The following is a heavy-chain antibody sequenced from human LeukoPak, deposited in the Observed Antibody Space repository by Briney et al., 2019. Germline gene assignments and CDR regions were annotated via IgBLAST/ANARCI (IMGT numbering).Heavy chain of an antibody. D-gene: IGHD2-2*01. CDR2: INSDGSST. CDR3: ARDGCSSTSCYAW. CDR1: GFTFSSYW. V-gene: IGHV3-74*01. Sequence: GGSLRLSCAASGFTFSSYWMHWVRHAPEKGLVWVSRINSDGSSTSYADSVKGRFTISRDNAKNTLYLQMNRLRAEDTAVYYCARDGCSSTSCYAWWGQGTLVTVSS. J-gene: IGHJ4*02.